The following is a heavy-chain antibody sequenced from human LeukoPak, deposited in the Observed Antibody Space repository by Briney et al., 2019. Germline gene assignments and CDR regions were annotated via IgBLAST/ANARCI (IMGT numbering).Heavy chain of an antibody. D-gene: IGHD1-26*01. CDR1: AYTFTNYG. Sequence: ASVKVSCKTSAYTFTNYGISWVRQAPGQGIEWMGWINTYNGNTNYAPKLQGRVYMTTDTYTSKDYMELRSLRYEDTAVYYCARDHLSSGIYSSVEMVYWGQGTLVTVSS. CDR3: ARDHLSSGIYSSVEMVY. J-gene: IGHJ4*02. V-gene: IGHV1-18*01. CDR2: INTYNGNT.